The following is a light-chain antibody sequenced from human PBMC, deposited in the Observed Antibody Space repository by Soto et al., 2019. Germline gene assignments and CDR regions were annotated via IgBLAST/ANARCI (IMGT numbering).Light chain of an antibody. V-gene: IGKV4-1*01. CDR2: WAS. Sequence: DIVMTQSPDSLAVSLGERATINCKSSQSVLYSSNNKNYLAWYQQKPGQPPKLLIYWASTRESGVPDQFSGSGSGTDFTLTISSLQAEDVAVYYCQQYYSTPQTFGQGTKEE. J-gene: IGKJ1*01. CDR1: QSVLYSSNNKNY. CDR3: QQYYSTPQT.